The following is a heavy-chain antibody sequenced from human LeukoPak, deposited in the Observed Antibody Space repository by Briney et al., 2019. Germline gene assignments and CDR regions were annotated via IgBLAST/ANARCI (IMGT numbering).Heavy chain of an antibody. CDR3: AKGDTAMVNLVDY. J-gene: IGHJ4*02. V-gene: IGHV3-23*01. CDR1: GFTFSSYS. Sequence: GGSLRLSCAASGFTFSSYSMNWVRQAPGKGLEWVSAISGSGGSTYYADSVKGRFTISRDNSKNTLYLQMNSLRAEDTAVYYCAKGDTAMVNLVDYWGQGTLVTVSS. D-gene: IGHD5-18*01. CDR2: ISGSGGST.